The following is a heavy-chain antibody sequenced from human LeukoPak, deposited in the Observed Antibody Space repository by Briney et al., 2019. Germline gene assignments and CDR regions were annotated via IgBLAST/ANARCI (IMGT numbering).Heavy chain of an antibody. D-gene: IGHD1-7*01. CDR1: GDSVSSNSVA. CDR3: ARGTNSTFDV. J-gene: IGHJ3*01. Sequence: SQTLSLTCAISGDSVSSNSVAWNWIRQSPSRGLEWLGRAYSRSRGGRDYAISVRSRIIIDTDISRNRFSLQLSSVTPEDTAVYYCARGTNSTFDVWGQGTMVTVSS. CDR2: AYSRSRGGR. V-gene: IGHV6-1*01.